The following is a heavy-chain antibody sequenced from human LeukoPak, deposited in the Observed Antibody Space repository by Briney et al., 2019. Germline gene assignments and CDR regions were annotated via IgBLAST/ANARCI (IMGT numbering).Heavy chain of an antibody. D-gene: IGHD1-26*01. CDR3: AREGSYRNWFDP. CDR2: IKQEGSEK. CDR1: GFSLSSYW. V-gene: IGHV3-7*05. Sequence: RPGGSLRLSCAGSGFSLSSYWMSWVRQAPGKGLEWVANIKQEGSEKYYVDSVKGRFTISRDNAKNLLYLQMNSLRAEDTAVYYCAREGSYRNWFDPWGQGTLVTVSS. J-gene: IGHJ5*02.